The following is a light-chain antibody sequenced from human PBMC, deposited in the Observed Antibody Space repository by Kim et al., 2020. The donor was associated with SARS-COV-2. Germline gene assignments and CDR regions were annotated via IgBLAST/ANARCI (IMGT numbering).Light chain of an antibody. V-gene: IGKV3-15*01. CDR1: QSVSAN. CDR3: QQHDDWPLWT. Sequence: SPGEGVTPSCRASQSVSANVAWYQVKPGQAPRLLIYGASTRAIGTPARFSGSGSETDFSLTITSLQSEDSAVYYCQQHDDWPLWTFGQGTKVDIK. J-gene: IGKJ1*01. CDR2: GAS.